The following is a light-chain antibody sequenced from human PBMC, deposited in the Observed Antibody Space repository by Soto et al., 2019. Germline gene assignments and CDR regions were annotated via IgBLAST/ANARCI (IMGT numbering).Light chain of an antibody. J-gene: IGKJ1*01. Sequence: DIQMTQSPSTLSASVGDRVTITCRASESMSNCFAWYQQKPGKAPKLLISGASSLQSGVPSRFSGSASGTEFTLTISSLQPDDIATYYCQQCHRYLTFGQGTKVEMK. V-gene: IGKV1-5*01. CDR1: ESMSNC. CDR3: QQCHRYLT. CDR2: GAS.